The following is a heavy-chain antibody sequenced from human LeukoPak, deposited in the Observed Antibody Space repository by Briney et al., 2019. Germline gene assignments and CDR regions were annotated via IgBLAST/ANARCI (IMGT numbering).Heavy chain of an antibody. D-gene: IGHD3-3*01. Sequence: GGSLRLSCTSSGFTFDNYAMHWVRQAPGKGLEWVSLISTSGDSTTYADSVRGRFTISRDNSKNSLYLQMNSLRTEDTALYYCTKDIYGVVSSSCGMDVWGKGTTVTVS. CDR3: TKDIYGVVSSSCGMDV. V-gene: IGHV3-43*02. CDR2: ISTSGDST. J-gene: IGHJ6*04. CDR1: GFTFDNYA.